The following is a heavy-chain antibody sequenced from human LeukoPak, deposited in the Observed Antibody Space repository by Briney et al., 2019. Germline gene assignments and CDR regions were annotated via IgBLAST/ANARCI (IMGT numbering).Heavy chain of an antibody. J-gene: IGHJ4*02. CDR1: GYTFTSYG. CDR3: ARDGDYCSSTSCSFFDY. Sequence: ASVKVSCKASGYTFTSYGISWVRQAPGQGLEWMGWISAYNGNTNYAQKLQGRVTMTTGTSTSTAYMELRSLRSDDTAVYYCARDGDYCSSTSCSFFDYWGQGTLVTVSS. CDR2: ISAYNGNT. V-gene: IGHV1-18*01. D-gene: IGHD2-2*01.